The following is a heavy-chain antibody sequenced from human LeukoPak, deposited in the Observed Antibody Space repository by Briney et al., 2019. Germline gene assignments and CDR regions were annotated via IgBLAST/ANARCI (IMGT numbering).Heavy chain of an antibody. CDR3: ARTGIAVAGTYYFDY. D-gene: IGHD6-19*01. Sequence: SVKVSCKASGGTFSSYAISWVRQAPGQGLEWMGRIIPILGIVNYAQKFQGRVTITADKSTSTAYMELSSLRSEDTAVYYCARTGIAVAGTYYFDYWGQGTLVTVSS. CDR2: IIPILGIV. V-gene: IGHV1-69*04. CDR1: GGTFSSYA. J-gene: IGHJ4*02.